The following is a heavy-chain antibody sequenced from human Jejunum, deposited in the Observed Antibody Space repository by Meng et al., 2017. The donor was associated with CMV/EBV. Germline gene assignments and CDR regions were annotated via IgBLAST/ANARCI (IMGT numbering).Heavy chain of an antibody. CDR1: GFNFSDYW. V-gene: IGHV3-7*04. CDR3: TRVLDY. J-gene: IGHJ4*02. CDR2: IRYDGGER. Sequence: SLKISCAASGFNFSDYWMDWVRQAPGRGLEWVANIRYDGGERYYVNSVEGRFFIYRDNARNTLYLQMNSLRGDDSAIYYCTRVLDYWGQGTPVTVSS.